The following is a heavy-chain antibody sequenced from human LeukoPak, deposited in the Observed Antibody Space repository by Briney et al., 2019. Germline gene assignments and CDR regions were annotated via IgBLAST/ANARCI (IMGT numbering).Heavy chain of an antibody. J-gene: IGHJ4*02. Sequence: GGSLRLSCAASGFTFSSYEMNWVRQAPGKGLEWISYISSSGSTMYYADSVKGRFTISRDNAKNSLYLQMNSLRAEDTAIYYFASSSWYAIDYWGQGTLVTVSS. D-gene: IGHD6-13*01. CDR3: ASSSWYAIDY. CDR1: GFTFSSYE. CDR2: ISSSGSTM. V-gene: IGHV3-48*03.